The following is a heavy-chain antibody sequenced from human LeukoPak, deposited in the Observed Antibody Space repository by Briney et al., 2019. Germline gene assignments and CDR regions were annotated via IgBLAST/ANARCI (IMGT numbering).Heavy chain of an antibody. Sequence: GASVKVSCKASGGTFSSYAISWVRQAPGQGLEWMGRIIPILGIANYAQKFQGRVTITADESTSTAYMELSSLRSEDTAVYYCARARGRLDYYYYMDVWGKGTTVTVSS. CDR2: IIPILGIA. CDR3: ARARGRLDYYYYMDV. V-gene: IGHV1-69*04. CDR1: GGTFSSYA. D-gene: IGHD4-17*01. J-gene: IGHJ6*03.